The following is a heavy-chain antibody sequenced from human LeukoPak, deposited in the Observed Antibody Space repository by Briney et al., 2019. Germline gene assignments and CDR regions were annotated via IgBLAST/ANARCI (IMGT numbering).Heavy chain of an antibody. J-gene: IGHJ4*02. D-gene: IGHD3-16*02. V-gene: IGHV1-8*03. CDR1: GYTFTSYD. CDR3: ARGVVIQDYVWGSYRPFDY. Sequence: ASVKVSCKASGYTFTSYDINWVRQATGQGLEWMGWMNPNSGNTGYAQKFQGRVTITRNNSISTAYMELSSLRSEDTAVYYCARGVVIQDYVWGSYRPFDYWGQGTLVTVSS. CDR2: MNPNSGNT.